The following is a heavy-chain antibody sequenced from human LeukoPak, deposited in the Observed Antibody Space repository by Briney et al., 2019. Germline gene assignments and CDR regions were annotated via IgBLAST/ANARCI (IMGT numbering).Heavy chain of an antibody. J-gene: IGHJ4*02. CDR3: ARDAGGFDY. D-gene: IGHD3-16*01. CDR2: IYYSGST. Sequence: SETLSLTCTVSGGSISSYYWRWIRQPPGKGLEWIGYIYYSGSTNYNPSLKSRVTISVDTSKNQFSLKLSAVTAADTAVYYCARDAGGFDYWGQGALVTVSS. CDR1: GGSISSYY. V-gene: IGHV4-59*01.